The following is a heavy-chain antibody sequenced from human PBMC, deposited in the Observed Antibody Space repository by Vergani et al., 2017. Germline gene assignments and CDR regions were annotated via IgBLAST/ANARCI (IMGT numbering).Heavy chain of an antibody. V-gene: IGHV3-30*02. Sequence: VQLVESGGGLVQPGGSLRLSCAASGLTSSTCGMHWVRQAPGKGLEWVAFIRFDGSNKYYGDSVNGRFIISRDNSKNTVDLRMNSLRTDDTAIYYCAKDXPTNMFRGAYGMDVWGQGTTVTVSS. CDR1: GLTSSTCG. J-gene: IGHJ6*02. CDR2: IRFDGSNK. CDR3: AKDXPTNMFRGAYGMDV. D-gene: IGHD3-10*01.